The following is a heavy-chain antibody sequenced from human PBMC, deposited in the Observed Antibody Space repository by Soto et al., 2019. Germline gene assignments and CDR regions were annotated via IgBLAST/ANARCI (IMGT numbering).Heavy chain of an antibody. J-gene: IGHJ4*02. V-gene: IGHV3-30-3*01. CDR3: ARPRWSGSYLPFDY. Sequence: QVQLVESGGGVVQPGRSLRLSCAASGFTFSSYAMHWVRQAPGKGLVWVAVISYDGSNKYYADSVKGRFTISRDNSKNTLYLQMTSLRAEDTAVYYCARPRWSGSYLPFDYGGQGTLVTVSS. D-gene: IGHD1-26*01. CDR2: ISYDGSNK. CDR1: GFTFSSYA.